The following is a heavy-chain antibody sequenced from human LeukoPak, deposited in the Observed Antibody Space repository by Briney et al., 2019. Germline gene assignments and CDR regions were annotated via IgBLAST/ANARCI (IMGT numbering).Heavy chain of an antibody. J-gene: IGHJ4*02. CDR3: ARSYYDFWSGYLAPDY. Sequence: TSETLSLTCTVSGGSISSGSYYWSWIRQPAGKGLEWIGRIYTSGSTNYNPSLKSRVTISVDTSKNQFSLKLSSVTAADTAVYYCARSYYDFWSGYLAPDYWGQGTLVTVSS. CDR1: GGSISSGSYY. CDR2: IYTSGST. D-gene: IGHD3-3*01. V-gene: IGHV4-61*02.